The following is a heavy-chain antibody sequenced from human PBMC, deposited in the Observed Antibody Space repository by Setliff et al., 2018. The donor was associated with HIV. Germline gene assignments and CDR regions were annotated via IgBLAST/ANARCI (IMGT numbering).Heavy chain of an antibody. Sequence: SETLSLTCAVYGGSFSDYYWSWIRQPPGKGLEWIGSIYYSGSTYYNPSLKSRVTISVDTSENQFSLMLSSATAADTAVYYCARVTSSPGYFLDYWGQGTLVTVSS. CDR2: IYYSGST. J-gene: IGHJ4*02. CDR1: GGSFSDYY. CDR3: ARVTSSPGYFLDY. D-gene: IGHD1-1*01. V-gene: IGHV4-34*01.